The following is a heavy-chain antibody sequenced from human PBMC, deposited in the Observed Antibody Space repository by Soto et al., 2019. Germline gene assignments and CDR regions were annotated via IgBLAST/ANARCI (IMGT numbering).Heavy chain of an antibody. V-gene: IGHV3-15*07. CDR3: TTPEGSGVGAFDY. CDR2: VKSKIDDETT. D-gene: IGHD1-26*01. CDR1: GFIFRNAW. J-gene: IGHJ4*02. Sequence: EGRLVESGGGLVKPEESLRLSCAASGFIFRNAWMNWVRQAPGKGLEWVGRVKSKIDDETTDYAAPVKGRFTITRDDTNSVVYLQMNSLRIEDTAGYCCTTPEGSGVGAFDYWGPGTVVTVSS.